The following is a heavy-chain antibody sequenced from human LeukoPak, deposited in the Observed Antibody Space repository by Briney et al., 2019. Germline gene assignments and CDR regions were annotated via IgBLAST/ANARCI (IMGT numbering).Heavy chain of an antibody. Sequence: SETLSLTCAVYGGSFSGYYWSWIRQPPGKGLEWIGEINHSGSTNYNPSLKSRVTISVDTSKNQFPLKLSSVTAAYTAVYYCARAPLHSYGKNYYGMDVWGQGTTVTVSS. CDR1: GGSFSGYY. V-gene: IGHV4-34*01. CDR2: INHSGST. J-gene: IGHJ6*02. D-gene: IGHD5-18*01. CDR3: ARAPLHSYGKNYYGMDV.